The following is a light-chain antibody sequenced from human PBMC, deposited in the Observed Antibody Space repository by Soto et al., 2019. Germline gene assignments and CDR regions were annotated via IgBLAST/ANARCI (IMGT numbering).Light chain of an antibody. CDR1: QDFSNY. CDR2: DAS. CDR3: QQLSNWPLN. J-gene: IGKJ5*01. V-gene: IGKV3-11*01. Sequence: EIVLTQSPATLSLPPGERATLSCRASQDFSNYLAWYQQKPGQAPRLLIYDASKRAAGIPAWFSGSGSGTDFTLTLSSLEPEDFAVYYCQQLSNWPLNFGQGTRLESK.